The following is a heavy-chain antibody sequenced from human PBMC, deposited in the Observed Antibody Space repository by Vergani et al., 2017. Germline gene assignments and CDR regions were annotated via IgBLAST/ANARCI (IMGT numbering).Heavy chain of an antibody. J-gene: IGHJ4*02. V-gene: IGHV3-9*03. Sequence: EVQLVESGGGLVQPGRSLRLSCSASGFTLGDYAMHWVRQAPGKGLEWVSGISWNSGSIDYADSVKGRFTISRDNAKNSLYLQMNSLRAEDMALYYCAKDILGIAAIGTGFDYWGQGTLVTVSS. CDR1: GFTLGDYA. CDR3: AKDILGIAAIGTGFDY. CDR2: ISWNSGSI. D-gene: IGHD6-13*01.